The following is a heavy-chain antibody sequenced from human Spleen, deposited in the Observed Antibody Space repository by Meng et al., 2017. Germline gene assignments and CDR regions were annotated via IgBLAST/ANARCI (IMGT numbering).Heavy chain of an antibody. V-gene: IGHV5-51*01. J-gene: IGHJ4*02. CDR2: IYPGDSDT. CDR1: GYSFTNYW. CDR3: MRYKYYDSSGYLVDY. Sequence: KVSCKGSGYSFTNYWIAWVRQMPGKGLEWMGLIYPGDSDTLYSPSFQGQVTMSVDKSITTAYLQWSSLKASDTAMYYCMRYKYYDSSGYLVDYWGQGTLVTVSS. D-gene: IGHD3-22*01.